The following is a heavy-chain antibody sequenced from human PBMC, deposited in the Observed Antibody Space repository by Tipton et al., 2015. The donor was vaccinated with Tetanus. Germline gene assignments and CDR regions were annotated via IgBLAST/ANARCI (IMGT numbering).Heavy chain of an antibody. J-gene: IGHJ4*02. V-gene: IGHV3-23*04. Sequence: VQLVQSGGGLVKPGGSLSLSCAASRFVFSTYSMSWVRQAPGKGLEWVSGISGSGGSTYYADSVKGRFTISRDNSKNTLYLQMNSLRAEDTAVYYCAKGGTIMIWNYYFDSWGQGTLVTVSS. CDR3: AKGGTIMIWNYYFDS. D-gene: IGHD3-16*01. CDR1: RFVFSTYS. CDR2: ISGSGGST.